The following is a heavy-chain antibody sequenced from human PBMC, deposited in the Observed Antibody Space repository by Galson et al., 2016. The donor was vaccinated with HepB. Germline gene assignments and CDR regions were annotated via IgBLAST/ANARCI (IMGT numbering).Heavy chain of an antibody. CDR3: VRIHPYNIAARRQGWFDP. CDR2: ITSIGSYT. D-gene: IGHD6-6*01. CDR1: GFSFSYYG. J-gene: IGHJ5*02. V-gene: IGHV3-11*06. Sequence: SLRLSCAASGFSFSYYGMHWVRQAPGKGLEWLSYITSIGSYTNYADSVKGRFTISRDNAKKSLYLQMNSLRAEDTAVYYCVRIHPYNIAARRQGWFDPWGQGTLVTVSS.